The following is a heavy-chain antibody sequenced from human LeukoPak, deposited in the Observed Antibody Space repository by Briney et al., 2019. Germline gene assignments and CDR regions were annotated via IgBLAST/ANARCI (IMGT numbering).Heavy chain of an antibody. V-gene: IGHV4-59*01. J-gene: IGHJ4*02. Sequence: TSETLSLTCAVSGGSISSYYWSWIRQPPGKGLEWIGYIYYSGSTNYNPSLKSRVTISVDTSKNQFSLKLSSVTAADTAVYYCARGDSSSLMPHDYWGQGTLVTVSS. D-gene: IGHD6-13*01. CDR3: ARGDSSSLMPHDY. CDR1: GGSISSYY. CDR2: IYYSGST.